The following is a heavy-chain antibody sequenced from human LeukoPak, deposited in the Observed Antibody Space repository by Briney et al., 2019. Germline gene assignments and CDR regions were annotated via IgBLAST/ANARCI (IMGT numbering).Heavy chain of an antibody. V-gene: IGHV3-7*01. J-gene: IGHJ4*02. Sequence: QSGGSLRLSCAVSGFSVSDYWMTWVRQAPGKGLEWVANIKQDGSEKNYVDSVKGRFTISRDNAENSLFLQMNSLRVEDTAVYYCAREWQGGIAAAGTRIEGDYWGQGTLVAVSS. CDR1: GFSVSDYW. D-gene: IGHD6-13*01. CDR3: AREWQGGIAAAGTRIEGDY. CDR2: IKQDGSEK.